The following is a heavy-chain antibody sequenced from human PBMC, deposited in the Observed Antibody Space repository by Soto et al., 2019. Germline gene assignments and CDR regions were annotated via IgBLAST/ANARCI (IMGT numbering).Heavy chain of an antibody. D-gene: IGHD2-15*01. CDR1: GGSISSYY. V-gene: IGHV4-59*01. CDR3: ARLYCSASSCYSVGAFDI. Sequence: SETLSLTCTVSGGSISSYYWTWIRQPPGKGLEWIGYIYYSGSTYYNPSLKSRVTISVDTSKNQFSLRLNSVTAADTAVYYCARLYCSASSCYSVGAFDIRGQGTMVTVSS. J-gene: IGHJ3*02. CDR2: IYYSGST.